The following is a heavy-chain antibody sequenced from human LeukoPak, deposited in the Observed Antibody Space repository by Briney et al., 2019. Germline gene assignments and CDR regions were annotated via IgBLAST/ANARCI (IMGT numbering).Heavy chain of an antibody. D-gene: IGHD4-11*01. CDR3: ARNNYVTHFYGLDV. J-gene: IGHJ6*02. Sequence: KPSETLSLTCTVSGGSINSYYRSWIRQPPGKGLEWIAYIYYSGSTNYNPSLKSRVTISVDTSKNQFSLKLSSVTAADTAVYFCARNNYVTHFYGLDVWGQGTTVTVSS. CDR1: GGSINSYY. V-gene: IGHV4-59*01. CDR2: IYYSGST.